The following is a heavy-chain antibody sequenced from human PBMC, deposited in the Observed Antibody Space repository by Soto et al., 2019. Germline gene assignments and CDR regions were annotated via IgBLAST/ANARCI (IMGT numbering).Heavy chain of an antibody. CDR3: ARRGYSSSSPYYYYGMDV. CDR2: IIPIFGTA. V-gene: IGHV1-69*13. CDR1: GGTFSSYA. J-gene: IGHJ6*02. Sequence: SVKVSCKASGGTFSSYAISWVRQAPGQGLEWMGGIIPIFGTANYAQKFQGRVTITADESTSTAYMELSSLRSEDTAVYYCARRGYSSSSPYYYYGMDVWGQGTTVT. D-gene: IGHD6-6*01.